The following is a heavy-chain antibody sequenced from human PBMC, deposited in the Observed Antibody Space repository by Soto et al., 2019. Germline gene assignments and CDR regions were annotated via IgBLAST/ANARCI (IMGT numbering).Heavy chain of an antibody. V-gene: IGHV1-18*01. CDR2: ISAYNGNT. D-gene: IGHD2-21*02. Sequence: ASVKVSCKASSYTFTSYGISWVRQAPGQGLEWMGWISAYNGNTNYAQKLQGRVTMTTDTSTSTAYMELRSLRSDDTAVYYCARDPHGDYSSDYWGQGTLVTVSS. CDR1: SYTFTSYG. J-gene: IGHJ4*02. CDR3: ARDPHGDYSSDY.